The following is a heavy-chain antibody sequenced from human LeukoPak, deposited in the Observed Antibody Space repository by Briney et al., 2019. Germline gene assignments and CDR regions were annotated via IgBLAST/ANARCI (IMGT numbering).Heavy chain of an antibody. CDR1: GFTFSNYG. J-gene: IGHJ6*04. CDR2: IRYEGSET. Sequence: GSLRLSCAASGFTFSNYGMHWVRQAPDKGLEWVAFIRYEGSETFYADSVKGRFTISRDNAKNSLYLQMNSLRAEDTAVYYCAELGITMIGGVWGKGTTVTISS. D-gene: IGHD3-10*02. V-gene: IGHV3-30*02. CDR3: AELGITMIGGV.